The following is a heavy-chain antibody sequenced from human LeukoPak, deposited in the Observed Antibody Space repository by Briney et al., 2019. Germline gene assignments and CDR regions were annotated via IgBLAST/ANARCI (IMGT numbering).Heavy chain of an antibody. V-gene: IGHV1-18*01. D-gene: IGHD5-24*01. CDR1: GYTFTNFG. CDR2: ISAYNGDT. J-gene: IGHJ4*02. Sequence: GASVKVSCRAFGYTFTNFGITWVRQAPGQGLEWMGWISAYNGDTKYGQNFQGRVTMTTDTSTTTAYMDLRSLSSDDTAVYYCGRDDMATTKDYWGQGTLVTVSS. CDR3: GRDDMATTKDY.